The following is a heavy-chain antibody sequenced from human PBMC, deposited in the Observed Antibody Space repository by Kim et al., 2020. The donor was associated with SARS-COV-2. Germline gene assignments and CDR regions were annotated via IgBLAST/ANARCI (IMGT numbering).Heavy chain of an antibody. J-gene: IGHJ2*01. Sequence: GGSLRLSCAASGFTFSSYAMSWVRQAPGKGLEWVSAISGSGGSTYYADSVKGRFTISRDNSKNTLYLQMNSLRAEDTAVYYCAKLIAVRGVMWYFDLWGRGTLVTVSS. CDR3: AKLIAVRGVMWYFDL. CDR1: GFTFSSYA. CDR2: ISGSGGST. V-gene: IGHV3-23*01. D-gene: IGHD3-10*01.